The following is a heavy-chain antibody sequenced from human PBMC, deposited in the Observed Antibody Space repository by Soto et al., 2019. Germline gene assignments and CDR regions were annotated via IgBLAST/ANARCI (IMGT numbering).Heavy chain of an antibody. D-gene: IGHD1-20*01. CDR1: HFAFNIDA. Sequence: EAQLLESGGGLVQPGESLTLSCVASHFAFNIDAMTWVRQAPGKGLVWVSSMSGSGSSIYYADSVKGRFTITRHKSKKTLYVQMNSLRAEDTAVYWCARDNWNGAYYGLDVWGQGTTVTVS. V-gene: IGHV3-23*01. CDR2: MSGSGSSI. J-gene: IGHJ6*02. CDR3: ARDNWNGAYYGLDV.